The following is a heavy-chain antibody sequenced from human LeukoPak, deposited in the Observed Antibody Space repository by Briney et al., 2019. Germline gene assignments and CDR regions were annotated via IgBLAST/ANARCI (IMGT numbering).Heavy chain of an antibody. D-gene: IGHD3-10*01. Sequence: ASVKVSCKASGYTFTGYYMHWVRQAPGRGLEWMGWISAYNGNTNYAQKLQGRVTMTTDTSTSTAYMELRSLRSDDTAVYYCAKDQDPHSYGSGSYAPFDYWGQGTLVTVSS. CDR3: AKDQDPHSYGSGSYAPFDY. J-gene: IGHJ4*02. CDR1: GYTFTGYY. CDR2: ISAYNGNT. V-gene: IGHV1-18*04.